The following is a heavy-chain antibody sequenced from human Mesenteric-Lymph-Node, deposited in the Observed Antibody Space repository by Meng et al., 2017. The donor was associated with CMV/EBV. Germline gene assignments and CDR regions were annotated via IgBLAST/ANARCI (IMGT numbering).Heavy chain of an antibody. V-gene: IGHV4-34*01. CDR1: GGSFSGYY. J-gene: IGHJ4*02. D-gene: IGHD2-2*02. CDR3: ALEVRIPTLPAAIR. Sequence: CAVYGGSFSGYYWSWIRQPPGKGLEWIGEINHSGSTNYNPSLKSRVTISVDTSKNQFSLKLSSVTAADTAVYYCALEVRIPTLPAAIRWGQGTLVTVSS. CDR2: INHSGST.